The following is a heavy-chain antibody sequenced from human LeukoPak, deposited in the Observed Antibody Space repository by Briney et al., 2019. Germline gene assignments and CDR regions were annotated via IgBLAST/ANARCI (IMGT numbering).Heavy chain of an antibody. Sequence: SETLSLTCTVSGASISSYYWSWIRQPPGKGLEWMGYIHYSGTTNYNPSLKSRVTISVDTSKNQFSLKLRSMTAADTAVYYCARGELVIDYWGQGTLVTVSS. J-gene: IGHJ4*02. CDR2: IHYSGTT. CDR3: ARGELVIDY. V-gene: IGHV4-59*01. D-gene: IGHD1-7*01. CDR1: GASISSYY.